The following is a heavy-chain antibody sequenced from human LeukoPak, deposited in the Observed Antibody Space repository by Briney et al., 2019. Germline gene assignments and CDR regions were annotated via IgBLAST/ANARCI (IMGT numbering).Heavy chain of an antibody. CDR1: GGSISSGGYS. Sequence: SETLSLTCAVSGGSISSGGYSWSWIRQPPGKGLEWIGYIYHSGSTNYNPSLKSRVTISVDTSKNQFSLKLSSVTAADTAVYYCARETPYYNFWSGYYYYYYMDVWGKGTTVTVSS. J-gene: IGHJ6*03. CDR3: ARETPYYNFWSGYYYYYYMDV. CDR2: IYHSGST. V-gene: IGHV4-30-2*01. D-gene: IGHD3-3*01.